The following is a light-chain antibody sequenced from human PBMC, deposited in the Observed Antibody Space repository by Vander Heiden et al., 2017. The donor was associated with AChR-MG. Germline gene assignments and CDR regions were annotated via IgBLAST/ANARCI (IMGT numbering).Light chain of an antibody. J-gene: IGKJ4*01. Sequence: DIVMTQSPDSLAVSLGVRATINCKSSQSVLYSSNNKNYLAWYQQKPGQPPKLLIYWASTRESGVPDRFSGSGSGTDFTLTISSLQAEDVAVYYCQQDYSTRSFGGGIKVEIK. CDR2: WAS. V-gene: IGKV4-1*01. CDR1: QSVLYSSNNKNY. CDR3: QQDYSTRS.